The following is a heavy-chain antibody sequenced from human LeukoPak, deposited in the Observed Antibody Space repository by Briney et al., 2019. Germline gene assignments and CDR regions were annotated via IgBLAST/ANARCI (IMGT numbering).Heavy chain of an antibody. CDR3: ARVGPGPGSDYWYFDL. D-gene: IGHD1-26*01. CDR1: GFTFSSYW. V-gene: IGHV3-7*01. CDR2: IKQDGSEK. Sequence: GGSLRLSCAASGFTFSSYWMSWVRQAPGKGLEWVANIKQDGSEKYYVDSVKGRFTISGDNAKNSLYLQMNSLRAEDTAVYYCARVGPGPGSDYWYFDLWGRGTLVTVSS. J-gene: IGHJ2*01.